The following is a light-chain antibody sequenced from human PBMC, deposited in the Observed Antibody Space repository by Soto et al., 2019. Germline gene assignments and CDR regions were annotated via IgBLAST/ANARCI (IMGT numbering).Light chain of an antibody. Sequence: AIQMTQSPSSLSASVGDRVTITCRASQDIRNDLGWYQQKPGKAPKVLIYDTYTLQSGVPSRFSGSGSGTDFTLTISSLPPEDIATYYCLQDNMYPLTFGGGTKVDIK. J-gene: IGKJ4*01. V-gene: IGKV1-6*01. CDR3: LQDNMYPLT. CDR2: DTY. CDR1: QDIRND.